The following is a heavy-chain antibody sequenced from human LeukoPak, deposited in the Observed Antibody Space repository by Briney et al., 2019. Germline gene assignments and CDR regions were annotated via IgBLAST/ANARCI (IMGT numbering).Heavy chain of an antibody. J-gene: IGHJ4*02. V-gene: IGHV3-30-3*02. D-gene: IGHD3-22*01. Sequence: GGSLRLSCAASGFTFSSYAMHWVRQAPGKGLEWVAVISYDGSNKYYADSVKGRFTISRDNSKNALYLQMNSLRDEDTAVYYCAKHRFESGGYHSTDWGQGTLVTVSS. CDR2: ISYDGSNK. CDR3: AKHRFESGGYHSTD. CDR1: GFTFSSYA.